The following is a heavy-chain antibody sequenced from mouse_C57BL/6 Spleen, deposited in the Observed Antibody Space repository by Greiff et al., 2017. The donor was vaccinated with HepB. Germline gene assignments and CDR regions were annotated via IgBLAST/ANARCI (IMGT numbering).Heavy chain of an antibody. V-gene: IGHV1-55*01. J-gene: IGHJ4*01. Sequence: QVQLKQPGAELVKPGASVKMSCKASGYTFTSYWITWVKQRPGQGLEWIGDIYPGSGSTNYNEKFKSKATLTVDTSSSTAYMQLSSLTSEDSAVYYCARRGTYYYAMDYWGQGTSVTVSS. CDR1: GYTFTSYW. CDR2: IYPGSGST. CDR3: ARRGTYYYAMDY. D-gene: IGHD2-14*01.